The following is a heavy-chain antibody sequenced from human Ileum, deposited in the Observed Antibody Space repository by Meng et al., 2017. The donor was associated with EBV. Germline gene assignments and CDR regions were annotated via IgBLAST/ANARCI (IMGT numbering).Heavy chain of an antibody. CDR1: GFTFSSDA. V-gene: IGHV3-30-3*01. Sequence: QVQLVESGGGVVQPGRSLRLSCAASGFTFSSDAMHWVRQAPGKGLEWVAVISYDGSNKYYADSVKGRFTISRDNSKNTLYLQMNSLRAEDTAVYYCARDQSDYFDYWGQGTLVTVSS. J-gene: IGHJ4*02. CDR3: ARDQSDYFDY. CDR2: ISYDGSNK.